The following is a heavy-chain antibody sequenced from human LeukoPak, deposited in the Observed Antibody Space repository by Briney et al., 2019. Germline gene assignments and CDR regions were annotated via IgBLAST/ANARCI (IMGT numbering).Heavy chain of an antibody. V-gene: IGHV4-4*09. J-gene: IGHJ5*02. CDR1: GGSISSYY. Sequence: PSENLSLTCTVSGGSISSYYWSWIRQPPGKGLEWIGYIYTSGSTNYNPSLKSRVTISVDTSKNQFSLKLSSVTAADTAVYYCARVAVHPYDFWSGSGWFDPWGQGTLVTVSS. CDR2: IYTSGST. CDR3: ARVAVHPYDFWSGSGWFDP. D-gene: IGHD3-3*01.